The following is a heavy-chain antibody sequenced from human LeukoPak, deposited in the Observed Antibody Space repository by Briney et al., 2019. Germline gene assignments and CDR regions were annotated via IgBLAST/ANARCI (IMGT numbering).Heavy chain of an antibody. CDR2: IYSGGST. CDR3: ASPARNYYDSSGYYYRVPYYYYYGMDV. Sequence: GRSLRLSCAASGFTVSSNYMSWVRQAPGKGLEWVSVIYSGGSTYYADSVKGRFTISRDNSKNTLYLQMNSLRAEDTAVYYCASPARNYYDSSGYYYRVPYYYYYGMDVWGQGTTVTVSS. J-gene: IGHJ6*02. CDR1: GFTVSSNY. V-gene: IGHV3-66*01. D-gene: IGHD3-22*01.